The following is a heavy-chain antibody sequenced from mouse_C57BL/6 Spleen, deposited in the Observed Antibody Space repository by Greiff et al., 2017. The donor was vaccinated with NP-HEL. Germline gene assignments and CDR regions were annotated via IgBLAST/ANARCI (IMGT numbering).Heavy chain of an antibody. J-gene: IGHJ3*01. Sequence: EVQRVESGGGLVKPGGSLKLSCAASGFTFSDYGLHWVRQAPEKGLEWVAYISSGRSTIYYADTVKGRFTISRDNAKNTLFLQMTSLRSEDTAMYYCATAEYDGAWFAYWGQGTLVTVSA. V-gene: IGHV5-17*01. D-gene: IGHD2-4*01. CDR1: GFTFSDYG. CDR2: ISSGRSTI. CDR3: ATAEYDGAWFAY.